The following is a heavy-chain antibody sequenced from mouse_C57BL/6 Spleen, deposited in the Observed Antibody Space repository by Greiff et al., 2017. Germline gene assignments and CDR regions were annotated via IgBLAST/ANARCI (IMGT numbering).Heavy chain of an antibody. D-gene: IGHD1-1*01. Sequence: QVQLQQPGAELVRPGTSVKLSCKASGYTFTSYWMHWVKQRPGQGLEWIGVIDPSDSYTNYNQKFKGKATLTVDTSSSTAYMQLSSLTSEDSAVYYCARYGSSDWFADWGQGTLVTVSA. J-gene: IGHJ3*01. CDR1: GYTFTSYW. CDR3: ARYGSSDWFAD. V-gene: IGHV1-59*01. CDR2: IDPSDSYT.